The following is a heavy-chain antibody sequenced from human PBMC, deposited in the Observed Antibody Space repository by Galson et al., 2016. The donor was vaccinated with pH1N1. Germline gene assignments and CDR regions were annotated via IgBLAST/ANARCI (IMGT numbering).Heavy chain of an antibody. CDR3: AREGLWPGVDAFDI. V-gene: IGHV3-48*04. CDR2: ISLSSSII. J-gene: IGHJ3*02. D-gene: IGHD4/OR15-4a*01. Sequence: SLRLSCAASGFTFSSYSVNWVRQAPGKGLEWVSYISLSSSIIHYADSVKGRFIISRDSAKNSLYLQMNSLRAEETALYYCAREGLWPGVDAFDIWGQGTMVTVSS. CDR1: GFTFSSYS.